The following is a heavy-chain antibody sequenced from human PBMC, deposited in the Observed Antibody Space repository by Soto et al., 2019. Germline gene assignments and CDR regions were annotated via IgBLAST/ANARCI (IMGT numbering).Heavy chain of an antibody. Sequence: GGCLRLSCAAAGFTFSSYGMHWVRQAPGKGLEWVAVIWYDGSNKYYADSVKGRFTISRDNSKNTLYLQMNSLRAEDTAVYYCARSIASYGMDVWGQGTTVTVSS. CDR3: ARSIASYGMDV. J-gene: IGHJ6*02. D-gene: IGHD6-6*01. CDR1: GFTFSSYG. V-gene: IGHV3-33*01. CDR2: IWYDGSNK.